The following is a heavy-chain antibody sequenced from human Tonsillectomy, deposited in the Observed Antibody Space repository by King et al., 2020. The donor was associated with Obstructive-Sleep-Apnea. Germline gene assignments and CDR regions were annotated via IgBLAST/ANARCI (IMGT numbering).Heavy chain of an antibody. J-gene: IGHJ4*02. CDR3: ARLQYYYDSSGYYHYFDY. D-gene: IGHD3-22*01. CDR1: GGSISNYY. V-gene: IGHV4-4*07. Sequence: QLQESGPGLVKPSETLSLTCTVSGGSISNYYWSWIRQPAGKGLEWIGRIYTSGSTNYNPSLKSRVTISEDTSKNQFSLKRTSVTAADTAVYYCARLQYYYDSSGYYHYFDYWGQGTLVTVSS. CDR2: IYTSGST.